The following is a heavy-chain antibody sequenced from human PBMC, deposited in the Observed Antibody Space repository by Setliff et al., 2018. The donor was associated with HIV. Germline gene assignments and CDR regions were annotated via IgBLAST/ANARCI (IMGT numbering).Heavy chain of an antibody. V-gene: IGHV4-34*01. D-gene: IGHD4-17*01. Sequence: SETLSLTCAVYGAPFSGFHWGWIRQSPGKGLEWIGEIDHSGSTKYNPSLKSRVTLSVDTSKNQFSLKIDSVIAADTAVYFCARVGTTVTTRETYKWFDPWGQGTLVTVSS. CDR3: ARVGTTVTTRETYKWFDP. J-gene: IGHJ5*02. CDR2: IDHSGST. CDR1: GAPFSGFH.